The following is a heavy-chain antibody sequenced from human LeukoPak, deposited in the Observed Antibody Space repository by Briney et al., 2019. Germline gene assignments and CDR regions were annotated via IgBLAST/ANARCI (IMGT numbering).Heavy chain of an antibody. CDR2: INHSGST. Sequence: SETLSLICAVYGGSFSGYYWSWIRQPPGKGLEWIGEINHSGSTNYNPSLKSRVTISVDTSKNQFSLKQSSVTAADTAVYYCARGLGFDPWGQGTLVTVSS. CDR3: ARGLGFDP. V-gene: IGHV4-34*01. J-gene: IGHJ5*02. CDR1: GGSFSGYY.